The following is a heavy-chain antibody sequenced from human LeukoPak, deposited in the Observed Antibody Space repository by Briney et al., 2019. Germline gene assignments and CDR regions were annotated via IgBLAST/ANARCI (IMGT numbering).Heavy chain of an antibody. Sequence: GGSPRLSCAASGFTFSSYAMSWVRQAPGKGLEWVSAISGSGGSTYYADSVKGRFTISRDNSKNTLYLQMNSLRAEDTAVYYCAKHSGVNYYGSGSYPRAPDAFDIWGQGTMVTVSS. J-gene: IGHJ3*02. CDR1: GFTFSSYA. CDR2: ISGSGGST. V-gene: IGHV3-23*01. CDR3: AKHSGVNYYGSGSYPRAPDAFDI. D-gene: IGHD3-10*01.